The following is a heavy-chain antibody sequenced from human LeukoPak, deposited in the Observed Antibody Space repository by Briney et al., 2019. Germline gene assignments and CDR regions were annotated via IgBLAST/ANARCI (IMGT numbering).Heavy chain of an antibody. CDR3: ARGGSRTVLPPLDY. D-gene: IGHD1-26*01. CDR1: GYTFTSYG. J-gene: IGHJ4*02. V-gene: IGHV1-18*01. Sequence: RASVKVSCKASGYTFTSYGISWVRQAPGQGLEWMGWISAYNGITNYAQKFQGRVTMTTDTSTSTAYMELRSLRSDDTAVYYCARGGSRTVLPPLDYWGQGTLVTVSS. CDR2: ISAYNGIT.